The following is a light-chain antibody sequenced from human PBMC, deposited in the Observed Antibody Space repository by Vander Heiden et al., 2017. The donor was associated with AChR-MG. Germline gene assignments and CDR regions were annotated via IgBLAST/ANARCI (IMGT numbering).Light chain of an antibody. CDR1: QSVSSNY. CDR2: TAS. V-gene: IGKV3-20*01. Sequence: PGERATLFCRASQSVSSNYLAWYQQKPGQAPRLLIYTASNRATGIPDRFSGGGSGTDFTLTITRLEPEDFAVYYCQQYSSSPPYTFGQGTKLEI. CDR3: QQYSSSPPYT. J-gene: IGKJ2*01.